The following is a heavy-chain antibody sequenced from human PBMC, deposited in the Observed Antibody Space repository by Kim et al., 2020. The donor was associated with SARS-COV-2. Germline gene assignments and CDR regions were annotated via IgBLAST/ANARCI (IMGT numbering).Heavy chain of an antibody. D-gene: IGHD2-2*01. J-gene: IGHJ4*02. CDR3: ARRVVLASYFDY. V-gene: IGHV4-39*01. Sequence: YNPSLKSRVTLSVDTSKKQFSLKLTSMTAADTAVYYCARRVVLASYFDYWGQGTLVTVSS.